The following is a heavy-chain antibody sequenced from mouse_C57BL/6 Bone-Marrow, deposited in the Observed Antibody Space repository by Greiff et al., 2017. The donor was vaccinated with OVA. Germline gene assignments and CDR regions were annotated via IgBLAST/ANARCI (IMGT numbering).Heavy chain of an antibody. D-gene: IGHD4-1*01. CDR1: GFTFSSYA. J-gene: IGHJ3*01. Sequence: EVQRVESGEGLVKPGGSLKLSCAASGFTFSSYAMFWVRQTPEKRLEWVAYISSGGDYIYYADTVKGRFTISRDNARNTLYLQMSSLKSEDTAMYYCTSHWAWFAYWGQGTLVTVSA. CDR3: TSHWAWFAY. V-gene: IGHV5-9-1*02. CDR2: ISSGGDYI.